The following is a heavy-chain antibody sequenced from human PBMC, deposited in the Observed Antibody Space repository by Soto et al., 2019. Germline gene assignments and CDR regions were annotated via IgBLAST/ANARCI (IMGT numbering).Heavy chain of an antibody. CDR1: GGSISSSNW. J-gene: IGHJ6*02. V-gene: IGHV4-4*02. CDR3: ARWSGDYYYYGLDV. CDR2: IYHSGSS. D-gene: IGHD3-10*01. Sequence: QVQLQESGPGLVKPSGTLSLTCAVSGGSISSSNWWSWVRQPPGKGLEWIGEIYHSGSSNYCPSLKSRVTFSVDKSKNQFSLKLSSVTAADTAVYYCARWSGDYYYYGLDVWGQGTTVTVSS.